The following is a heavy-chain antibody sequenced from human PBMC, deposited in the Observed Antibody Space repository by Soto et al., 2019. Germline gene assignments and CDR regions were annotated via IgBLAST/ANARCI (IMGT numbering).Heavy chain of an antibody. CDR2: TYYRSKWYN. CDR1: GDSVSSNSAA. CDR3: ARGPLLSGIPFDY. J-gene: IGHJ4*02. D-gene: IGHD3-3*01. Sequence: SQTLSLTCAISGDSVSSNSAAWNWIRQSPSTCLECLGRTYYRSKWYNDYAVSVKSRITINPDTSKNQFSLQLNSVTPEATAVYYCARGPLLSGIPFDYWGQGTLFTVSS. V-gene: IGHV6-1*01.